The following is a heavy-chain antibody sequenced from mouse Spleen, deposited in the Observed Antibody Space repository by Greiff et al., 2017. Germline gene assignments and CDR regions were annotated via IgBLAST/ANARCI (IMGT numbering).Heavy chain of an antibody. CDR2: ISSGSSTI. D-gene: IGHD1-1*01. Sequence: DVKLVESGGGLVKPGGSLKLSCAASGFTFSDYGMHWVRQAPEKGLEWVAYISSGSSTIYYADTVKGRFTISRDNAKNTLFLQMTSLRSEDTAMYYCARMVSTTVVAYDYWGQGTTLTVSS. CDR3: ARMVSTTVVAYDY. J-gene: IGHJ2*01. CDR1: GFTFSDYG. V-gene: IGHV5-17*01.